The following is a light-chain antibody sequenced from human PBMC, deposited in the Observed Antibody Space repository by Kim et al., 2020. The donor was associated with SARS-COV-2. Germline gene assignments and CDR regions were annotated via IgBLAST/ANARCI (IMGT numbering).Light chain of an antibody. V-gene: IGLV1-44*01. CDR3: ASWDDSLNGLWV. J-gene: IGLJ3*02. CDR1: VSNSGGNA. CDR2: NNN. Sequence: QTVTISCSSYVSNSGGNAVNWYQQFPGTAPTLLIYNNNQRPSGVPDRFSGSKSGTSASLAISGLQSEDEAHYYCASWDDSLNGLWVFGGGTQLTVL.